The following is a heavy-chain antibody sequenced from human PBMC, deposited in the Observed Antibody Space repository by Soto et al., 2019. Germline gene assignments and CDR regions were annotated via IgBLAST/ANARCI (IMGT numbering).Heavy chain of an antibody. CDR2: IYYSGRT. Sequence: PSETLSLTCSVSAGSISSSSSSSYSCGWIRQPPGRGMEWIGSIYYSGRTYYNPSLKSRVTISVDTSKNQFSLKLSSVTAADTAVYYCARVGYYDGSGCNAFNIWGQGTMVS. V-gene: IGHV4-39*07. J-gene: IGHJ3*02. D-gene: IGHD3-22*01. CDR3: ARVGYYDGSGCNAFNI. CDR1: AGSISSSSSSSYS.